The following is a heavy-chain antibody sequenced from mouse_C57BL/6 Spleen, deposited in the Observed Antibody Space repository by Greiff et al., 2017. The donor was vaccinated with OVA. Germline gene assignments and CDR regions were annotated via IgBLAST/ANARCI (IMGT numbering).Heavy chain of an antibody. D-gene: IGHD5-1-1*01. CDR1: GYTFTDYY. V-gene: IGHV1-19*01. CDR3: ARGYQPF. Sequence: EVQVVESGPVLVKPWASVKMSCKASGYTFTDYYMNWVKQSHGKSLEWIGVINPYNGGTSYNQKFKGKATLTVDKSSSTAYMELNSLTSEDSAVYYCARGYQPFWGQGTTLTVSS. CDR2: INPYNGGT. J-gene: IGHJ2*01.